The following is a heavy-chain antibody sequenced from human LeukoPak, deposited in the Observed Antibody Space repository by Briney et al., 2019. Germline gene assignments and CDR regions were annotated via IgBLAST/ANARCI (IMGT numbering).Heavy chain of an antibody. CDR1: GGTFSSYA. CDR3: ARDGDSTEFFDY. D-gene: IGHD4-11*01. CDR2: IIPIFGIA. Sequence: GASVKVSCKASGGTFSSYAISWVRQAPGQGLEWMGRIIPIFGIANYAQKFQGRVTITADKSTSTAYMELSSLRSEDTAVYYCARDGDSTEFFDYWGQGTLVTVSS. V-gene: IGHV1-69*04. J-gene: IGHJ4*02.